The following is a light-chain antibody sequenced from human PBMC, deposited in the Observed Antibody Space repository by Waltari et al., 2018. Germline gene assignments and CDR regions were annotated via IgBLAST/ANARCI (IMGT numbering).Light chain of an antibody. CDR1: RSDVGGYNS. CDR3: SSYAGSNKYVL. V-gene: IGLV2-8*01. CDR2: EVT. Sequence: QSALTQPPSASGSPGQSVTIPCTGTRSDVGGYNSVSWYQQHPGKAPKLMIYEVTKRPSGVPDRFSGSKSGNTASLTVSGLQAEDEAGYYCSSYAGSNKYVLFGGGTKLTVL. J-gene: IGLJ2*01.